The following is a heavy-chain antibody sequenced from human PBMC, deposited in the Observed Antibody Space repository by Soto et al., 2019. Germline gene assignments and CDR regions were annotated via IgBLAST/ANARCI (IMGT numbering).Heavy chain of an antibody. D-gene: IGHD6-19*01. Sequence: EVQLLESGGGLVQPGGSLRLSCAASGFTLSSYAMTWVRQGPGKGLEWVSTIRGSDAGTYHADSVRGRFTISRDNSKNTLYLQMNSLRAEDTAVYYCAKLLLTYTSDWSDYWVQGTLVTVSS. CDR2: IRGSDAGT. CDR3: AKLLLTYTSDWSDY. V-gene: IGHV3-23*01. J-gene: IGHJ4*02. CDR1: GFTLSSYA.